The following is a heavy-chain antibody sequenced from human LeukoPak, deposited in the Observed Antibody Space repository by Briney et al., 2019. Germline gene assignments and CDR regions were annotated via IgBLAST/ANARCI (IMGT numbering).Heavy chain of an antibody. D-gene: IGHD6-13*01. CDR3: ARDIAAAGYYYYYMDV. V-gene: IGHV1-18*01. CDR2: ISAYNGNT. Sequence: ASVKVSCKASGYTFTSYGISWVRQAPGQGLEWMGWISAYNGNTNYAQKLQGRVTMTTDTSTSTAYMELRSLRSDDTAVYYCARDIAAAGYYYYYMDVWGKGTTVTVSS. J-gene: IGHJ6*03. CDR1: GYTFTSYG.